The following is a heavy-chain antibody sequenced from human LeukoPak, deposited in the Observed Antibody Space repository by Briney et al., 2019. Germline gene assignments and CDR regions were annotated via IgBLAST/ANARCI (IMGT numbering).Heavy chain of an antibody. D-gene: IGHD3-10*01. CDR1: GYTFTSYY. CDR3: ARDPAGLWFGELFPGDY. V-gene: IGHV1-46*01. Sequence: GASVKVSCKASGYTFTSYYMHWVRQAPGQGLEWMGIINPSGGSTSYAQKFQGRVTMTRDTSTSTVYMELSSLRSEDTAVYYCARDPAGLWFGELFPGDYWGQGTLVTVSS. CDR2: INPSGGST. J-gene: IGHJ4*02.